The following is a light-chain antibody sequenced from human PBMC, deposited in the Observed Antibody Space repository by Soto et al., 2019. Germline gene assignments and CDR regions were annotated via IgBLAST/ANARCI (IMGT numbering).Light chain of an antibody. CDR1: QSISSY. J-gene: IGKJ3*01. V-gene: IGKV1-39*01. CDR2: ASS. CDR3: QQSFSMPFT. Sequence: DIQMTQTPSSLSASVGGRVTITCRASQSISSYLTWYQQKPGKAPKLLIYASSFLQSGVPSRFSGSGSGTDFTLTISSLQPEDFATYYCQQSFSMPFTFGPGTKVDIK.